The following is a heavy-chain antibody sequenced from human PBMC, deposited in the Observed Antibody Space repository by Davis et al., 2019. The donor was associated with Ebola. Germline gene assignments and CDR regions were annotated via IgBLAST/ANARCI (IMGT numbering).Heavy chain of an antibody. D-gene: IGHD3-22*01. CDR1: GYTFTNYG. CDR2: ISTYNGKT. J-gene: IGHJ4*02. Sequence: ASVKVSCKPSGYTFTNYGISWVRQAPGQGPEWLGWISTYNGKTSYAEKFQGRVTMTTDTSTTTAYLELRGLRSDDTAVYYCARDDKISMMVVVPSYFDFWGQGTLVTVSS. V-gene: IGHV1-18*01. CDR3: ARDDKISMMVVVPSYFDF.